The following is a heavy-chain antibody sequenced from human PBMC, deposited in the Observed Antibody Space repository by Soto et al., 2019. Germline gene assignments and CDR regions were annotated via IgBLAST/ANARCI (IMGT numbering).Heavy chain of an antibody. CDR1: GITFTNAW. CDR3: TTDPGDYEDF. Sequence: GGSVRLSCAASGITFTNAWMSWVRQAPGKGLEWVGRIKNKADGGTTDYAAPVRGRFTISRDDSKNALFLQMNSLETEDTAVYYCTTDPGDYEDFWGRGTLVSVSS. V-gene: IGHV3-15*01. J-gene: IGHJ4*02. D-gene: IGHD4-17*01. CDR2: IKNKADGGTT.